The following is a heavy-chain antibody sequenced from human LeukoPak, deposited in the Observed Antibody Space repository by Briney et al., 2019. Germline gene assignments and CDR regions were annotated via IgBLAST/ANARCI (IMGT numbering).Heavy chain of an antibody. J-gene: IGHJ4*02. CDR3: ARGLNDSWTGENY. D-gene: IGHD3-3*01. V-gene: IGHV4-39*07. CDR1: GGSISTSNYY. Sequence: SETLSLTCTVSGGSISTSNYYWSWIRQPPGKGLEWIGEINHSGSTNYNPSLKSRVTISLDTSKSQFSLKVRYVTAADTAVYYCARGLNDSWTGENYWGQGTLVTVSS. CDR2: INHSGST.